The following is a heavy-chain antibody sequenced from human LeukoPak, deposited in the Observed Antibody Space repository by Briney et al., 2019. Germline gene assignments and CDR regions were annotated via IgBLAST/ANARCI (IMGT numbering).Heavy chain of an antibody. CDR1: GFTFSSYW. CDR2: IKEDGSEK. J-gene: IGHJ4*02. V-gene: IGHV3-7*01. CDR3: ARTLAARHTSGYIYY. Sequence: GGSLRLSCAASGFTFSSYWMSWVRQAPGKGLEWVANIKEDGSEKYYVDSVKGRFTISRDNGKNSLYLQMNSLRAEDTAVYYGARTLAARHTSGYIYYWGQGTLVTVSS. D-gene: IGHD3-22*01.